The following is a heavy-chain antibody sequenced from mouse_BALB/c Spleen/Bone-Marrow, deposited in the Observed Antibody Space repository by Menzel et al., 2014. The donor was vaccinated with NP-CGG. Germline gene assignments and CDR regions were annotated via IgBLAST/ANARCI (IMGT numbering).Heavy chain of an antibody. V-gene: IGHV4-1*02. CDR3: ARLGYYGSYAY. D-gene: IGHD1-1*01. CDR2: INPDSSTI. Sequence: EVKLVESGGGLVQPGGSLKLSCAASGFDFSRYWMSWVRQAPGKGLEWIGEINPDSSTINYTPSLKDKFIISRDNAKNTLXXXXSKVRSEDTALHYCARLGYYGSYAYWGQGTLVTVSA. J-gene: IGHJ3*01. CDR1: GFDFSRYW.